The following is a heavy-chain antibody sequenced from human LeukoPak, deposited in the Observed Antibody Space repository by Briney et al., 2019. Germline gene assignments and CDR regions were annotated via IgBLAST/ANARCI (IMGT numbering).Heavy chain of an antibody. V-gene: IGHV3-48*04. D-gene: IGHD3-3*01. J-gene: IGHJ4*02. CDR2: ITSGSSTI. CDR1: GFTFDSYS. Sequence: GGSLRLSCAASGFTFDSYSMSWVRQAPGKGLEWVSYITSGSSTIYYPDSVKGRFTISRDNAKNSLYLQMNSLRAEDTAVFYCARPLRESGYFYFDYWGQGTLVTVSS. CDR3: ARPLRESGYFYFDY.